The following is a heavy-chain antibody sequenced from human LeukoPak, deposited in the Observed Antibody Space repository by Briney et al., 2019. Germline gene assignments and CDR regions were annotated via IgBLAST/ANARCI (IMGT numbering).Heavy chain of an antibody. V-gene: IGHV3-33*04. CDR1: VFPFSSYG. J-gene: IGHJ4*02. D-gene: IGHD5-12*01. Sequence: PGRSLRLSCAASVFPFSSYGVHWVREAPGKGLEGVAIIWYEGSNEYCGDSVKGRFPISRDNSKNRLYLQMTSLRAKDTAVYYCAKGRGDIVGTIDQWGQGTLVNVS. CDR3: AKGRGDIVGTIDQ. CDR2: IWYEGSNE.